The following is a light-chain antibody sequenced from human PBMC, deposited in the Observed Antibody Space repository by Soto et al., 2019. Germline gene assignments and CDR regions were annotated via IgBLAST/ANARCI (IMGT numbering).Light chain of an antibody. CDR3: QKYYSALWT. J-gene: IGKJ1*01. CDR2: GAS. V-gene: IGKV3-20*01. Sequence: EIVLTQSPGTLSLSPGERATLSCRASQSVTINYLAWYQQKPGQAPRLLIFGASIRATGLPDRFSGSGSGTDFTLTISSLQPEDVATYYCQKYYSALWTFGQGTKVEIK. CDR1: QSVTINY.